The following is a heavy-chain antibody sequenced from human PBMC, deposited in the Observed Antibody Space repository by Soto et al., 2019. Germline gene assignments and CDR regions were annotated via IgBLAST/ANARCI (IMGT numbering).Heavy chain of an antibody. J-gene: IGHJ4*02. V-gene: IGHV3-23*01. Sequence: GGSLRLSCAASGFTFSSYAMSWVRQAPGKGLEWVSTISGSGGGTYYADSMKGRFTISRDNSKNTLYLQMYSLRVEDTAAYYCARESDHWGQGTLVTVSS. CDR3: ARESDH. CDR1: GFTFSSYA. CDR2: ISGSGGGT.